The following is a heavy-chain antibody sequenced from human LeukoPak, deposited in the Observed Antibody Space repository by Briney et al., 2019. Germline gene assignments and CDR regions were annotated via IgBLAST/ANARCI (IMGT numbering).Heavy chain of an antibody. D-gene: IGHD3-3*01. CDR1: GYTFTGYY. J-gene: IGHJ3*02. CDR2: INPNSGGT. CDR3: ARTFYDFWSGFSNYDSFHI. Sequence: LRASVKVSCKASGYTFTGYYMHWVRQAPGQGLEWMGWINPNSGGTNYAQKFQGRVTMTTDTSTNTAYMELRSLTSDDTAVYYCARTFYDFWSGFSNYDSFHIWGQGTLVTVSS. V-gene: IGHV1-2*02.